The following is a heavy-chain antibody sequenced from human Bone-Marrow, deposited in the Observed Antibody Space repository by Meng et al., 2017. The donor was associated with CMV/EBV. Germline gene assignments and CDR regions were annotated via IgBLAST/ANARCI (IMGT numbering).Heavy chain of an antibody. V-gene: IGHV4-61*01. CDR3: AAWEAYYYGMDV. CDR2: IYYSGST. J-gene: IGHJ6*02. Sequence: SETLSLTCTVSGGSVSSGSYYWSWIRQPPGKGLEWIGYIYYSGSTNYNPSLKSRVTISVDTSKNQFSLKLSSVTAADTAVYYCAAWEAYYYGMDVWGQGTTVTFYS. CDR1: GGSVSSGSYY. D-gene: IGHD1-26*01.